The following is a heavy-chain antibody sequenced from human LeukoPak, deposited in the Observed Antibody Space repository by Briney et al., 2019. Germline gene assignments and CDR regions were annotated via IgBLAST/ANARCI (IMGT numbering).Heavy chain of an antibody. V-gene: IGHV5-51*01. Sequence: GESLKISCKGSGYSFTSYWIGWVRQMPGKGLEWMGIIYPGDSDTRYSPSFQGQVTISADKSISTAYLQWSSLKASDTAMYYCARQTTWGGHYYYYMDVWGKGTTVTVSS. CDR3: ARQTTWGGHYYYYMDV. J-gene: IGHJ6*03. CDR2: IYPGDSDT. D-gene: IGHD3-16*01. CDR1: GYSFTSYW.